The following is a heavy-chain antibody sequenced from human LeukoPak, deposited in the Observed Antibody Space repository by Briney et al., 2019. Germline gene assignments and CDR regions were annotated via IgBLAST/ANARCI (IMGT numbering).Heavy chain of an antibody. CDR1: GYTYTGYY. D-gene: IGHD1-26*01. CDR3: ARGWGGSPPFDY. CDR2: INPNSGGT. J-gene: IGHJ4*02. V-gene: IGHV1-2*02. Sequence: ASVKVSCKTSGYTYTGYYLHWVRQAPGQGLEWMGWINPNSGGTNYAQKFQGRVSMTTYTSTTTANMDLTSLRSADTAVYYCARGWGGSPPFDYWGQGTQVTVSS.